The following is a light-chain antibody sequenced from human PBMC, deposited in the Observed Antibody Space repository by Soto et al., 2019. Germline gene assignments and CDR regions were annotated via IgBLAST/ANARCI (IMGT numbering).Light chain of an antibody. CDR1: SSNIGSNS. V-gene: IGLV1-44*01. CDR2: STN. CDR3: AAWDDSLNGEVV. J-gene: IGLJ2*01. Sequence: QSVLTQPPSASGTPGQRVTISCSGGSSNIGSNSVNWYQQLPGTAPKLLIYSTNQRPSGVPDRFSGSKSDTSASLAISGLQSEDEADYYCAAWDDSLNGEVVFGGGTKLTV.